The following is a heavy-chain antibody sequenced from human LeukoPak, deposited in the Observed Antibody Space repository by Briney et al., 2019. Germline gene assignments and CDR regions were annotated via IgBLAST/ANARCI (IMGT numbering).Heavy chain of an antibody. V-gene: IGHV4-4*02. CDR2: VNLQGST. Sequence: ETLSLTCGVSGGSITNTNYWTWVRQPPGKGLEWIGEVNLQGSTNYNPSLMGRVAIAVDTSENHISLQLTSVTAADTAVYYCAREGGPYRPLDYSGQGTLVTLSS. CDR1: GGSITNTNY. J-gene: IGHJ4*02. CDR3: AREGGPYRPLDY.